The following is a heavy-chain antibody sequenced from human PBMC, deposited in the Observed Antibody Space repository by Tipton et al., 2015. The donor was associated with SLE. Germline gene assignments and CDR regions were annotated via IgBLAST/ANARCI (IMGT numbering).Heavy chain of an antibody. Sequence: TLSLTCSVSGASMNSGSYSWHWLRQPAGKALQWLGHIDSSGNTYYNPSLRSRVSISVDVSRNHFSLKLNSVTAADTAVYYCATNGHGETYEFFTEYLRHWGQGTLVTVSS. D-gene: IGHD5-12*01. J-gene: IGHJ1*01. CDR2: IDSSGNT. V-gene: IGHV4-61*09. CDR1: GASMNSGSYS. CDR3: ATNGHGETYEFFTEYLRH.